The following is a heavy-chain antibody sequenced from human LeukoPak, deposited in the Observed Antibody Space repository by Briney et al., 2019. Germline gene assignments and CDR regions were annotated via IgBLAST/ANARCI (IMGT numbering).Heavy chain of an antibody. V-gene: IGHV3-9*01. Sequence: GGSLRLSCAASGFTFDDYAMHWVRQAPGKGLEWVSGISWNSGSIGYADSVKGRFTISRDNSKNTLYLQMNSLRAEDTAVYYCAKDHGIAAAGPVDYWGQGTLVTVSS. J-gene: IGHJ4*02. CDR2: ISWNSGSI. D-gene: IGHD6-13*01. CDR1: GFTFDDYA. CDR3: AKDHGIAAAGPVDY.